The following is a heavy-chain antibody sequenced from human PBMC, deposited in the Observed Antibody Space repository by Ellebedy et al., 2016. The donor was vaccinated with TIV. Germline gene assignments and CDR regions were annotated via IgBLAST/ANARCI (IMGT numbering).Heavy chain of an antibody. CDR2: ISWNSGSI. Sequence: GGSLRLSXAASGFTFADYAMHWVRQAPGKGLEWVSGISWNSGSIGYADSVKGRFTISRDNAKNSLYLQMNSLRAEDTALYYCAKDTHYDITTYFDYWGQGTLVTVSS. V-gene: IGHV3-9*01. D-gene: IGHD3-9*01. CDR3: AKDTHYDITTYFDY. CDR1: GFTFADYA. J-gene: IGHJ4*02.